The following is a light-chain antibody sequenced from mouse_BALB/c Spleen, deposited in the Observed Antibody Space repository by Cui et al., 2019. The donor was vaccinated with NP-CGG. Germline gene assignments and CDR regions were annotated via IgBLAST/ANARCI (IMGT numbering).Light chain of an antibody. V-gene: IGLV1*01. CDR2: GTN. CDR3: ALWYSNHWV. CDR1: TGSVTTSNY. J-gene: IGLJ1*01. Sequence: QAVVTQESALTTSPGETVTLTCRSSTGSVTTSNYANWVQEKPDHVFTGLIGGTNNRAPGVPARFSGSLIGDKAALTITGAQTEDGAIYFCALWYSNHWVFGGGTKLTVL.